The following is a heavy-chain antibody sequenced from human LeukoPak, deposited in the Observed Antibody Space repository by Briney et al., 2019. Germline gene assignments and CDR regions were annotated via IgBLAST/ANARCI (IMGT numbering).Heavy chain of an antibody. J-gene: IGHJ3*02. D-gene: IGHD6-19*01. Sequence: SETLSLTCTVSGYSISSGYYWGWIRQPPGKGLEWIGSIYHSGSTYYNPSLKSRVTISVDTTKNQFSLKLSSVTAADTAVYYCARRYEQWLVGSPFDIWGQGTMVTVSS. CDR2: IYHSGST. V-gene: IGHV4-38-2*02. CDR1: GYSISSGYY. CDR3: ARRYEQWLVGSPFDI.